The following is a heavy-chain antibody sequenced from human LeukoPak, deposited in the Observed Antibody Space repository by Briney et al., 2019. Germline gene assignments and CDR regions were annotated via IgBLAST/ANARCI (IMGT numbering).Heavy chain of an antibody. CDR1: GFNFGDYV. CDR3: ARAEYDFWSGYYPLGGFDM. D-gene: IGHD3-3*01. CDR2: IRKKGYGGTT. V-gene: IGHV3-49*04. J-gene: IGHJ3*02. Sequence: GGSLRLSCTVSGFNFGDYVMSWVRQAPGKGLEWVGFIRKKGYGGTTEYAASVEGRFTISRDDSKGIAYLQMNSLKTEDTAVYYCARAEYDFWSGYYPLGGFDMWGQGTVVTVSS.